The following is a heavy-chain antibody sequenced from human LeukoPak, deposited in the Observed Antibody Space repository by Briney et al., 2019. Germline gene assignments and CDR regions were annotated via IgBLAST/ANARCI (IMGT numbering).Heavy chain of an antibody. CDR1: GGSISNYY. D-gene: IGHD2-21*01. J-gene: IGHJ4*02. Sequence: SSETLSLTCTVSGGSISNYYWSWIRQSPGKGLERIGYIYYSGSTNYNPSLKSRVTISVDTSKNQFSLKLTSVTAADTAVYYCARGMVIPDYWGQGTLVTVSS. CDR2: IYYSGST. CDR3: ARGMVIPDY. V-gene: IGHV4-59*01.